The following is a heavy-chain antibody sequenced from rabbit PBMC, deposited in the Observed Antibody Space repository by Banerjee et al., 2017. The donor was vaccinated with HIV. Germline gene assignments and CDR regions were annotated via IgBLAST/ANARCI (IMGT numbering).Heavy chain of an antibody. CDR3: ARDTSSSFSSYGMDL. D-gene: IGHD1-1*01. Sequence: SGGDLVKPGASLTLTCTASGFSFSSSDYMCWVRQAPGKGLEWIACIDAGSSTFTYFATWANGRFTISKTSSTTVTLQMTRLTGADTATYFCARDTSSSFSSYGMDLWGQGTLVTVS. CDR1: GFSFSSSDY. CDR2: IDAGSSTFT. J-gene: IGHJ6*01. V-gene: IGHV1S40*01.